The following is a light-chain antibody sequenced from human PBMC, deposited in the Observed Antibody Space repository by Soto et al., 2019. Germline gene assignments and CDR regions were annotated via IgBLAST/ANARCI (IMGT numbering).Light chain of an antibody. CDR2: WAS. CDR1: QSVVSSSTNKNY. J-gene: IGKJ4*01. CDR3: QQYWSTPLT. Sequence: DIVMTQSPDSLAVSLGERATINCKSTQSVVSSSTNKNYLAWYQQKPGQPPKLLIYWASTRESGVPDRFSGSGSATDFILTINSLQAEEVAVYYFQQYWSTPLTFGGGTKVEIK. V-gene: IGKV4-1*01.